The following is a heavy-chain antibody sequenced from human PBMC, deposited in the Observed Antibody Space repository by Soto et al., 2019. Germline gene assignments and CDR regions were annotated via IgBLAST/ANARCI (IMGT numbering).Heavy chain of an antibody. CDR2: LKSETDGGTA. Sequence: EVQLVESGGGLVKPGGSLRLSCVGSGFTFIDAWMSWVRQAPGKGLAWVGRLKSETDGGTADYAAPVEGRFNISRDDSKNTLYLQMNSLKSEDTAVYYCMTAPGLNVLYWGQGALVTVSS. J-gene: IGHJ4*02. V-gene: IGHV3-15*01. CDR3: MTAPGLNVLY. CDR1: GFTFIDAW. D-gene: IGHD3-16*01.